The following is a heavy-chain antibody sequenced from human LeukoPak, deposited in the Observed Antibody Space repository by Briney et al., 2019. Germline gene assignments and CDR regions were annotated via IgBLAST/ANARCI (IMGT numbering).Heavy chain of an antibody. V-gene: IGHV4-4*02. Sequence: SETLSLTCAVSGGSISSSNWWSWVRQRPGKGLEWIGEIFHSGSTNYNPSLKSRVTISVDKSKNHFSLKLSSVTAADTAVYYCARGIIEARRQWFDPWGQGTLVTVSS. CDR2: IFHSGST. J-gene: IGHJ5*02. D-gene: IGHD6-6*01. CDR1: GGSISSSNW. CDR3: ARGIIEARRQWFDP.